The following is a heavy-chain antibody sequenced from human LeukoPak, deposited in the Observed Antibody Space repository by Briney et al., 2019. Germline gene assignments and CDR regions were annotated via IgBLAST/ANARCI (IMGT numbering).Heavy chain of an antibody. D-gene: IGHD2-21*01. CDR1: GYSFTDDY. V-gene: IGHV1-2*02. CDR2: INPNSGGT. CDR3: ARADRLHGGPYLIGP. J-gene: IGHJ5*02. Sequence: GASVTVSCKTSGYSFTDDYMHWGRQAPGQGLEWMGWINPNSGGTSSAQKFQGRVTMTRDTSITTVYMEVSWLTSDDTAIYYCARADRLHGGPYLIGPWGQGTLVTVSS.